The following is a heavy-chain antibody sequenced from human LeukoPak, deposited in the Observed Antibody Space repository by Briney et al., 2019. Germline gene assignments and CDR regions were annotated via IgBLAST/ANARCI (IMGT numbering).Heavy chain of an antibody. J-gene: IGHJ4*02. CDR1: GGSISSGIYY. D-gene: IGHD3-22*01. V-gene: IGHV4-61*02. Sequence: SETLSLTCTVSGGSISSGIYYWSWIRQPAGKGLEWIGRIYTSGSTNYNPSLKSRVTMSVDTSKNQFSLKLSSVTAADTAVYYCATAAYYYDSSGYYYFDYWGQGTLVTVSP. CDR3: ATAAYYYDSSGYYYFDY. CDR2: IYTSGST.